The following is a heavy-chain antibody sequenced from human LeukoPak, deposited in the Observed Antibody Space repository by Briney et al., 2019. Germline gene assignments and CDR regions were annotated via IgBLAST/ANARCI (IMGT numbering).Heavy chain of an antibody. CDR1: GFTFSSYA. CDR2: ISFDGSNK. CDR3: ARGYCTNGVCARFDY. Sequence: PGGSLRLSCAASGFTFSSYAMHWVRQAPGKGLEWVAVISFDGSNKYYADSVKGRFTISRDNSKNTLYLQMNSLRAEDTAIYYCARGYCTNGVCARFDYWGQGTLVTVSS. V-gene: IGHV3-30-3*01. J-gene: IGHJ4*02. D-gene: IGHD2-8*01.